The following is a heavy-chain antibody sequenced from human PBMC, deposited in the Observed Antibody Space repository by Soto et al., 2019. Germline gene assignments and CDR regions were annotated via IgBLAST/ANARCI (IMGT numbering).Heavy chain of an antibody. J-gene: IGHJ4*02. Sequence: QVQLMESGGGVVQPGRSLRLSCAASGFTFSDSGMHWVRQAPGKGLEWVALISFDGSSKYFSDSVKGRFTISRDNSKNTLYLQLTSLRPEDTAVYYCAKGTGYLEWLLVDHLDFWGQGTLVAVSS. D-gene: IGHD3-3*01. CDR3: AKGTGYLEWLLVDHLDF. V-gene: IGHV3-30*18. CDR2: ISFDGSSK. CDR1: GFTFSDSG.